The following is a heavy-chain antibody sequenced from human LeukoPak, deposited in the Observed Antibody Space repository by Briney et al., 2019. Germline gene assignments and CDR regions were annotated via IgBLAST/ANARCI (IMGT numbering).Heavy chain of an antibody. Sequence: SETLSLNCTVSGGSISSYFWSWIRQPPGKGLQWIGYIYYSGSTIYNPSLKSRVTISVDTSKNQFSLKLSSVTAADTAVYYCARASEDYYYYYMDVWGKGTTVTISS. CDR2: IYYSGST. CDR3: ARASEDYYYYYMDV. J-gene: IGHJ6*03. V-gene: IGHV4-59*01. D-gene: IGHD1-14*01. CDR1: GGSISSYF.